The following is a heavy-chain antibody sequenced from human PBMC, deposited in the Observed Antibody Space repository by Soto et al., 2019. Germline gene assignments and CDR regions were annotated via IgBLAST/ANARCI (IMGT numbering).Heavy chain of an antibody. CDR2: INPNSGGT. D-gene: IGHD6-19*01. Sequence: ASVKVSCKASGYTFTGYYMHWVRQAPGQGLEWMGWINPNSGGTNYAQKFQGRVTMTRDTPISTAYMELSRLRSDDTAVYYCASGRGWYSSGYYFDYWGQGTLVTVSS. V-gene: IGHV1-2*02. CDR1: GYTFTGYY. CDR3: ASGRGWYSSGYYFDY. J-gene: IGHJ4*02.